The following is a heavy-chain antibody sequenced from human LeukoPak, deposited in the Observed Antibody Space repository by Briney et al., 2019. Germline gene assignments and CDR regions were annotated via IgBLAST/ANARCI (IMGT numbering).Heavy chain of an antibody. D-gene: IGHD3-22*01. CDR2: INTNTGNP. V-gene: IGHV7-4-1*02. J-gene: IGHJ5*02. CDR3: APGYDSSGYYDTAANWFDP. Sequence: ASVKVSCKASGYTFTSYAMNWVRQAPGQGLEWMGWINTNTGNPTYARGFTGRFVFSLDTSVSTAYLQISSLKAEDTAVYYCAPGYDSSGYYDTAANWFDPWGQGTLVTVSS. CDR1: GYTFTSYA.